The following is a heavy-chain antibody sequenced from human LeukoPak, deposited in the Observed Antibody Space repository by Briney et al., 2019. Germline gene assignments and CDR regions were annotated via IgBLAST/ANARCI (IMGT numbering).Heavy chain of an antibody. J-gene: IGHJ4*02. D-gene: IGHD2-15*01. CDR3: AKGPLNCSGGNCYSMFVY. V-gene: IGHV3-23*01. CDR1: GFTLISYA. Sequence: GSLRLSCAASGFTLISYAMSWVRQAPGKGLEWVSAISGSGGSTYYADSVKGRFTISRDNSKNTLYLQMNSLRAEDTAVYYCAKGPLNCSGGNCYSMFVYWGQGTLVTVSS. CDR2: ISGSGGST.